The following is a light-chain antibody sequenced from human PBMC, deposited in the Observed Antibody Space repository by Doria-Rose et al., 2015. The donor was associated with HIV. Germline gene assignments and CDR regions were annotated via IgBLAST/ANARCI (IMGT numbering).Light chain of an antibody. CDR2: DAS. CDR1: QRVKSSY. Sequence: TQSPGTLSLSPGERATLSCRASQRVKSSYLAWYQQKPGQAPRLLIYDASTRATGTPDRFSGSGSGADFTLTISRPEPEDVAVYYCQQYGTSRGTFGQGTRLEIK. CDR3: QQYGTSRGT. V-gene: IGKV3-20*01. J-gene: IGKJ5*01.